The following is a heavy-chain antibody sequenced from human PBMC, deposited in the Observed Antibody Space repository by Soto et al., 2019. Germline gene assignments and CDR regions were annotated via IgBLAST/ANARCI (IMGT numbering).Heavy chain of an antibody. CDR2: ISGSGGST. Sequence: PGVSLRLSFAASGFTFSSYSMSWVRQAPGKGLEWVSAISGSGGSTYYADSVKGRFTISRDNSKNTLYLQMNSLRAEDTAVYYGAKFGTTYYFDYWGQGTLVTVSS. V-gene: IGHV3-23*01. D-gene: IGHD1-1*01. CDR3: AKFGTTYYFDY. CDR1: GFTFSSYS. J-gene: IGHJ4*02.